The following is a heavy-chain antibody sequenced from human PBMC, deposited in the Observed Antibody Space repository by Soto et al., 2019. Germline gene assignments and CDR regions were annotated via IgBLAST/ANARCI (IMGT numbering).Heavy chain of an antibody. J-gene: IGHJ4*02. D-gene: IGHD4-4*01. CDR2: ISGSGGST. V-gene: IGHV3-23*01. Sequence: GGSLRLSCAASGFTFSSYAMSWVRQAPGKGLEWVSAISGSGGSTYYADAVKGRFTISRDNSKNTLYLQMNSLRAEDTAVYYCAKDNNSNYYFDYWGQGTLVTVSS. CDR1: GFTFSSYA. CDR3: AKDNNSNYYFDY.